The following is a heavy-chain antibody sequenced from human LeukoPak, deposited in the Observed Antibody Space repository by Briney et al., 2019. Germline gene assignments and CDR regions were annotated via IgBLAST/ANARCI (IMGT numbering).Heavy chain of an antibody. D-gene: IGHD6-19*01. CDR2: IYYSGST. Sequence: SETLSLTCTVSGGSVSSGSYYWSWIRQPPGKGLEWIGYIYYSGSTNYNPSLKSRVTISVDTSKNQFSLKLSSVTAADTAVYYCAGDESSNYYGMDVWGQGTTVTVSS. J-gene: IGHJ6*02. CDR1: GGSVSSGSYY. CDR3: AGDESSNYYGMDV. V-gene: IGHV4-61*01.